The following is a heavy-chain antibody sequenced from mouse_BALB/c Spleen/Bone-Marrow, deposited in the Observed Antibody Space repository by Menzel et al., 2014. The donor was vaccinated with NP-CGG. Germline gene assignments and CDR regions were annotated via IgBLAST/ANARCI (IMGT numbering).Heavy chain of an antibody. D-gene: IGHD1-2*01. CDR3: ATYYYGYYFDY. V-gene: IGHV14-3*02. J-gene: IGHJ2*01. CDR2: IDPANGNT. Sequence: SGAELVKPGASVKLSCTASGFNIKDTYMHWVKQRPEQGLEWIGRIDPANGNTKYDPKFQGKATITADTSSNTAYLQLSSLTSEDTGVYYCATYYYGYYFDYWGQGTTLTVSS. CDR1: GFNIKDTY.